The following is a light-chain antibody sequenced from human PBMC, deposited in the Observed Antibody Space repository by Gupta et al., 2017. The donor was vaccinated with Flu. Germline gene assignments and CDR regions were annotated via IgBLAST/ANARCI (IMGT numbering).Light chain of an antibody. CDR2: QTS. Sequence: SLAQAASMSCRSKEYLGHSIGRTFLRWLHQRPGQPPRLLISQTSKRASGVPDRFSGSGSGTDFTLSISRVEAEDVGVYYCRQGDHFPRTFGQGTKLEV. CDR3: RQGDHFPRT. V-gene: IGKV2-24*01. CDR1: EYLGHSIGRTF. J-gene: IGKJ1*01.